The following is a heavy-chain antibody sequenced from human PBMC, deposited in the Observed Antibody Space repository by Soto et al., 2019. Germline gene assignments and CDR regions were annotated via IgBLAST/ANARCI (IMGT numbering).Heavy chain of an antibody. CDR1: EGTFNSYA. D-gene: IGHD6-13*01. V-gene: IGHV1-69*01. CDR2: IIPYYNTL. CDR3: ARGASRWYPSFFDS. J-gene: IGHJ4*02. Sequence: QAQVVQSGAEVRKPGSSVKLSCKASEGTFNSYAIAWVRQAPGQGLEWMGGIIPYYNTLNYAQKFQDRVTIPADDSTTTVYMELSSLRSDDTAGDFCARGASRWYPSFFDSCAQGTLVTVSS.